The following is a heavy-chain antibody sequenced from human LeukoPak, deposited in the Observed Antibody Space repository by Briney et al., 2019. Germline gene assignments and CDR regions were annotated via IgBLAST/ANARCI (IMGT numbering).Heavy chain of an antibody. CDR2: IYYSGST. CDR3: ARDVTADAFDI. CDR1: GGSISSYY. J-gene: IGHJ3*02. Sequence: SETLSLTCAVSGGSISSYYWSWIRQPPGKGLEWIGYIYYSGSTNYNPSLKSRVTISVDTSKNQFSLKLSSVTAADTAVYYCARDVTADAFDIWGQGTMVTVSS. V-gene: IGHV4-59*01. D-gene: IGHD3-16*01.